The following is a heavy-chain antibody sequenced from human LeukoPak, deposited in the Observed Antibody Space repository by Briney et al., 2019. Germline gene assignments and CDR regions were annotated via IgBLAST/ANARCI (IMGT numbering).Heavy chain of an antibody. V-gene: IGHV1-2*02. CDR1: GYTFTGYY. CDR3: ARSSRTWLPRVFDY. J-gene: IGHJ4*02. Sequence: ASVKVSCKASGYTFTGYYMHWVRQAPGQGLEWMGWINPNNGGTHYAQKFQGRVTMTRDTSISTAYMELSRLSSDDTAAYYCARSSRTWLPRVFDYWGQGTLVTVSS. D-gene: IGHD5-24*01. CDR2: INPNNGGT.